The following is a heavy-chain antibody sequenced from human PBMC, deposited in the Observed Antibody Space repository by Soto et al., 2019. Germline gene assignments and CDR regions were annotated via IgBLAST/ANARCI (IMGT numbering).Heavy chain of an antibody. D-gene: IGHD5-18*01. V-gene: IGHV3-7*01. CDR2: IKQDGSEK. J-gene: IGHJ5*02. CDR1: GFTFSSYW. CDR3: AVAGYSYGDNWFDP. Sequence: EVQLVESGGGLVQPGGSLRLSCAASGFTFSSYWMSWVRQAPGKGLEWVANIKQDGSEKYYVDSVKGRFTISRDNAKNSLYLQMNSLRAEDTAVYYCAVAGYSYGDNWFDPWGQGTLVTVSS.